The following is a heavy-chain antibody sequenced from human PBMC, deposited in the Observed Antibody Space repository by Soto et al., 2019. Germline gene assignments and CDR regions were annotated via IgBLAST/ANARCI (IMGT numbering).Heavy chain of an antibody. V-gene: IGHV4-34*01. J-gene: IGHJ4*02. CDR2: INLSGST. CDR1: GGSFSGYY. Sequence: QVQLQQWGAGLLKPSETLSLTCAVYGGSFSGYYWSWIRQPPGKGLEWIGEINLSGSTNYNPSLKSRVTISVDTSKNQFSLKLSSVTAADTAVYYCPVLVGGVAAAYFDYWGQGTLVTVSS. D-gene: IGHD6-13*01. CDR3: PVLVGGVAAAYFDY.